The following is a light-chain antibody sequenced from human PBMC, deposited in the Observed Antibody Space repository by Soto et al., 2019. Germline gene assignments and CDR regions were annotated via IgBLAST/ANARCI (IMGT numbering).Light chain of an antibody. V-gene: IGKV1-5*01. CDR1: QSISIY. CDR3: QQYNSYSWT. J-gene: IGKJ1*01. CDR2: GAS. Sequence: ASQSISIYLNWYQLKPGKAPNLLMYGASYLKSGVPTRFSGSGSGTEFTLTISSLQPDDFATYYCQQYNSYSWTFGQGTKVDIK.